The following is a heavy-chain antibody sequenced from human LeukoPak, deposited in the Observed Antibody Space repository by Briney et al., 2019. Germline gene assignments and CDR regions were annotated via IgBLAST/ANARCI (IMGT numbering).Heavy chain of an antibody. CDR1: GYSFTSYW. J-gene: IGHJ3*02. V-gene: IGHV5-51*01. CDR3: ASRLGYCSGGSCSGGVFDT. CDR2: IYPGDSDT. D-gene: IGHD2-15*01. Sequence: GESLKISCKGSGYSFTSYWIGWVRQMPGKGLEWMGIIYPGDSDTRYSPSFQGQVTISADKSISTAYLQWSSLKASDTAMYYCASRLGYCSGGSCSGGVFDTGGKGKMVPAS.